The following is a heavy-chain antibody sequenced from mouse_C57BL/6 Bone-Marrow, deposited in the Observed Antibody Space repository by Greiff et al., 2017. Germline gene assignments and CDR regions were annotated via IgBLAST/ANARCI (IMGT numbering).Heavy chain of an antibody. J-gene: IGHJ3*01. V-gene: IGHV1-15*01. CDR2: IDPETGGT. CDR3: AYYGNSAWFAY. Sequence: VQLQQSGAELVRPGASVTLSCKASGYTFTDYEMHWVKQTPVHGLEWIGAIDPETGGTAYNQKFKGKAILTADKSSSTAYMELRSLTSEDSAVYFCAYYGNSAWFAYWGQATLVTVSA. CDR1: GYTFTDYE. D-gene: IGHD2-10*01.